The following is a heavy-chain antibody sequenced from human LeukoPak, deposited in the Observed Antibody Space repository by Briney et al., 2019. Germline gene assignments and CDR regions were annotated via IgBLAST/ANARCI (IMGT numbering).Heavy chain of an antibody. V-gene: IGHV1-2*06. CDR2: INPNSGGT. J-gene: IGHJ5*02. Sequence: ASVKVSCKASGYTFTNYAMHWVRQAPGQGLEWMGRINPNSGGTNYAQKFQGRVTMTRDTSISTAYMELSRLRSDDTAVYYCARVHCSSTSCYGLDPWGQGTLVTVSS. D-gene: IGHD2-2*01. CDR1: GYTFTNYA. CDR3: ARVHCSSTSCYGLDP.